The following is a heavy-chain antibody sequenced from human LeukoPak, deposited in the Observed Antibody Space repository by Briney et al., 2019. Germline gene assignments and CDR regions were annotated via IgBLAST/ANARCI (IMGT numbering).Heavy chain of an antibody. CDR2: ISGSGGST. CDR1: GFTFSSYA. D-gene: IGHD2-21*02. Sequence: QAGGSLRLSCAASGFTFSSYAMSWVRQAPGKGLEWVSAISGSGGSTYYADSVKGRFTISRDNSKNTLYLQMNSLRAEDTAVYYCAKLALHIVVVTATTPTDYWGQGTLVTVSS. J-gene: IGHJ4*02. CDR3: AKLALHIVVVTATTPTDY. V-gene: IGHV3-23*01.